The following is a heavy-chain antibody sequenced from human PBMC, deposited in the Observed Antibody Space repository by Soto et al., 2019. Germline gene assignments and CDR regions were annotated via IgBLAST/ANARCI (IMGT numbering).Heavy chain of an antibody. Sequence: QVQLQESGPGLVKPSQTLSLTCTVSGGSISSGGYYWSWIRQHPGKGLEWIGYIYYSGSTYYNPSLKSRVTISVDTSKNQFSLKLSSVTAADTAVYYCARDSDIAVVRYNWFDPWGQGTLVTVSS. CDR2: IYYSGST. V-gene: IGHV4-31*03. D-gene: IGHD6-19*01. CDR1: GGSISSGGYY. J-gene: IGHJ5*02. CDR3: ARDSDIAVVRYNWFDP.